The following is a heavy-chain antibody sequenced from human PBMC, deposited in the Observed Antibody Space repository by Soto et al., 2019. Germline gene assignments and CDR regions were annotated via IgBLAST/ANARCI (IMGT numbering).Heavy chain of an antibody. J-gene: IGHJ4*02. V-gene: IGHV3-7*01. D-gene: IGHD5-18*01. CDR3: ARETDTAMASLDY. Sequence: EVQLVESGGGLVQPGGSLRLSCAASGFTFSSYWMSWVRQAPGKGLEWVANIKQDGSEKYYVDSVKGRFTISRDNAKNSLYLQMNSLRAEDTAVYYCARETDTAMASLDYWGQGTLVTVSS. CDR1: GFTFSSYW. CDR2: IKQDGSEK.